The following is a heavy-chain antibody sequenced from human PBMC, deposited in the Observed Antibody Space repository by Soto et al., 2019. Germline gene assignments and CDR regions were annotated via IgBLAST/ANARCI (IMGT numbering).Heavy chain of an antibody. Sequence: SETLSLTCTVSGGSISSGDYYWSWIRQPPGKGLEWIGYIYYSGSTYYNPSLKSRVTISVDTSKNQFSLKLSSVTAADTAVYYCARVGGYRSGWYTGTVSYFAYWGRGTLVTLSS. V-gene: IGHV4-30-4*01. CDR2: IYYSGST. CDR1: GGSISSGDYY. J-gene: IGHJ4*02. D-gene: IGHD6-19*01. CDR3: ARVGGYRSGWYTGTVSYFAY.